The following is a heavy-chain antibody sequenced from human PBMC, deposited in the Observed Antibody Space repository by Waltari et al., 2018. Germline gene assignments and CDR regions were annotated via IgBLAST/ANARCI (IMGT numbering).Heavy chain of an antibody. V-gene: IGHV4-39*01. CDR2: ISYSGIT. D-gene: IGHD3-3*02. Sequence: QLQLQESGPGLVKPSETLSLTCTVSGWSLSISGSYWGWIRQPPGKGLEWIGSISYSGITYYNTSLMSRVTISVDTSKNQFSLKLTSVIAAETAVFYCARFSKSANWIDPWGQGTLVTVSS. CDR3: ARFSKSANWIDP. CDR1: GWSLSISGSY. J-gene: IGHJ5*02.